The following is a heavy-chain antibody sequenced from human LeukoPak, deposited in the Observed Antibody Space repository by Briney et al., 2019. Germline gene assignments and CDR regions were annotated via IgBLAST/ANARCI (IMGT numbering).Heavy chain of an antibody. V-gene: IGHV3-9*01. CDR1: GFTFDDYA. CDR2: ISWNSGSI. Sequence: SLRFSCAASGFTFDDYAMHWVRQAPGEGLEWVSGISWNSGSIGYADSVKGRFTISRDNAKNSLYLQMNSLRAEDTALYYCAKDTGIAAPYGMDVWGQGTTVTVSS. D-gene: IGHD6-13*01. J-gene: IGHJ6*02. CDR3: AKDTGIAAPYGMDV.